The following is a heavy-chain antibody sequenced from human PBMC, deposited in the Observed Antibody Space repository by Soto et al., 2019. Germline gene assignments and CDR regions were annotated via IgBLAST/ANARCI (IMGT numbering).Heavy chain of an antibody. CDR1: GGSITSGGYY. CDR2: IYYSGSA. CDR3: ARDPGHYGSGSLDC. V-gene: IGHV4-31*03. Sequence: QVQLQESGPGLVKPSETLSLTCTVSGGSITSGGYYWSWIRQHPGKGLEWIGYIYYSGSASYNPSLKSRVTISVDTAKNPFSLKLSSVTAADTAVYYCARDPGHYGSGSLDCWGQGTLVTVSS. D-gene: IGHD3-10*01. J-gene: IGHJ4*02.